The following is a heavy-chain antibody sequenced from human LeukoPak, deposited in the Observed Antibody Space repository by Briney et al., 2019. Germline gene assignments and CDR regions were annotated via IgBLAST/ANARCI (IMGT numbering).Heavy chain of an antibody. J-gene: IGHJ1*01. CDR1: GFTFTTYG. Sequence: GGSLRLSCAASGFTFTTYGLHWVRQTPGKGLEWVALIWYDGTNKYYADSVKGRFTISRDNSKNTLYLQMNSLRAEDTAVYYCARDGAAAGRAPYFQHWGQGTLVTVSS. V-gene: IGHV3-33*01. CDR3: ARDGAAAGRAPYFQH. CDR2: IWYDGTNK. D-gene: IGHD6-13*01.